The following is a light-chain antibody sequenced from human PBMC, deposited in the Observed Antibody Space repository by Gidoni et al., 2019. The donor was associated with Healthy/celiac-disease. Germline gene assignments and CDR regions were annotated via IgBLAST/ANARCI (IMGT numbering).Light chain of an antibody. CDR1: SLRSYY. Sequence: SSELPQDPAVSVVLGQTVRITCQGDSLRSYYASWYQQKPGQAPVLVIYGKNNRPSGIPDRFSGSSSGNTASLTITGAQAEDEADYYCNSRDSSGNHYVFGTGTKVTVL. CDR3: NSRDSSGNHYV. J-gene: IGLJ1*01. V-gene: IGLV3-19*01. CDR2: GKN.